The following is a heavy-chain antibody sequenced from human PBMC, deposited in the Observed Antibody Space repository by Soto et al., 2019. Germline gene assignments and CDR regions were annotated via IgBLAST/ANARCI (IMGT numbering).Heavy chain of an antibody. CDR3: ERDLTGQWLPHPENYGVDV. J-gene: IGHJ6*02. V-gene: IGHV3-7*03. D-gene: IGHD6-19*01. CDR1: GFTFSIYW. CDR2: IKQDGSEK. Sequence: GALRPACSASGFTFSIYWMSWVRQAAGKGLEWVANIKQDGSEKYYVDSVKGRFTISRDNAKNSLYLQMNSLRAEDTAVYYCERDLTGQWLPHPENYGVDVWGQGTKVTVYS.